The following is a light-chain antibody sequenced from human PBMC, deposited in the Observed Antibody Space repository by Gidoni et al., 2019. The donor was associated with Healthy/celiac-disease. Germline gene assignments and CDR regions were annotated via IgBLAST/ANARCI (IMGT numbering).Light chain of an antibody. J-gene: IGKJ4*01. CDR3: QQYDNLLLP. CDR1: QDISNY. Sequence: DIQRTQSPSSLSASVGDRVTITCQASQDISNYLNWYQQKPGKAPQLLIYDASNLETGVPSRFSGSGSGTDFPFTISSLQPEDIATYYCQQYDNLLLPFGGGTQVEIK. CDR2: DAS. V-gene: IGKV1-33*01.